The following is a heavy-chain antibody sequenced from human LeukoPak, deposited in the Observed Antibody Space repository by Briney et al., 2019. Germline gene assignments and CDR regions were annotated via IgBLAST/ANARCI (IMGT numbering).Heavy chain of an antibody. J-gene: IGHJ4*02. CDR3: ARDPDGSGTHYDY. CDR2: ISSSSSTI. V-gene: IGHV3-48*01. D-gene: IGHD3-10*01. Sequence: PGGSLRLSCAASGFTFSSYSMNWVRQAPGKGLEWVSYISSSSSTIYYADSVGGRFTISRDNAKNSLYLQMNSLRAEDTAVYYCARDPDGSGTHYDYWGQGTLVTVSS. CDR1: GFTFSSYS.